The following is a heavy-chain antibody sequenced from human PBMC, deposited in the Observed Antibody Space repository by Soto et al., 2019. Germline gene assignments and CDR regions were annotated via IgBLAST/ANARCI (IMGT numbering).Heavy chain of an antibody. CDR2: IFHDGST. Sequence: QVHLQESGPGLVKPSGTLSLTYAVSGASISSGSWWSWVRQPPGKGLEWIGEIFHDGSTNYNPFLKSRVTMSVDKTKNYFSLELTSVTAADTALYYCARDEYNDSSDWGQGTLVTVSS. D-gene: IGHD1-1*01. CDR1: GASISSGSW. V-gene: IGHV4-4*02. J-gene: IGHJ4*02. CDR3: ARDEYNDSSD.